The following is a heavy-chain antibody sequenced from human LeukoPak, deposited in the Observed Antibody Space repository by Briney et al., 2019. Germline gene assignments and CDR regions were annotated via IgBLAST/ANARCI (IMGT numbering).Heavy chain of an antibody. CDR2: IYYSGSP. Sequence: PSETLSLTCTVPGGSISSGGYYWSWIRQHPGKGLEWIGYIYYSGSPYYNPSLKSRVTISVDTSKNQFSLKLSSVTAADTAVYYCARDKDGSYYDYWGQGTLVTVSS. CDR1: GGSISSGGYY. J-gene: IGHJ4*02. D-gene: IGHD1-26*01. CDR3: ARDKDGSYYDY. V-gene: IGHV4-31*03.